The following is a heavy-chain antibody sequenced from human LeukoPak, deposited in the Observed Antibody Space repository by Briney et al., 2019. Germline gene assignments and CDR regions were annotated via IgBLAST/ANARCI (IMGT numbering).Heavy chain of an antibody. Sequence: PEASVKVSCKASGYTFTSYAMHWVRQAPGQRLEWMGWINAGNGNTKYSQKFQGRVTITRDTSASTAYMELSSLRSEDTAVYYCARESKSRSNPYYYYYGMDVWGQGTTVTVSS. CDR1: GYTFTSYA. CDR2: INAGNGNT. V-gene: IGHV1-3*01. J-gene: IGHJ6*02. CDR3: ARESKSRSNPYYYYYGMDV.